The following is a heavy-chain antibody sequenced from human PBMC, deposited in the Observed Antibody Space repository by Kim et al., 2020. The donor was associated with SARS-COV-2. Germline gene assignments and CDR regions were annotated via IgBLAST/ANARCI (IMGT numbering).Heavy chain of an antibody. CDR2: ITGDGRKT. CDR3: AKDRFTVAHIGGWFDP. Sequence: GGSLRLSCEGSGFTFGDYAMHWVRQAPGRGLEWVSLITGDGRKTYYVDSVKGRFTISRANSKNSLYLQMNSLRTEDTALYYCAKDRFTVAHIGGWFDPWGQGTLVTVSS. D-gene: IGHD2-21*01. J-gene: IGHJ5*02. CDR1: GFTFGDYA. V-gene: IGHV3-43*02.